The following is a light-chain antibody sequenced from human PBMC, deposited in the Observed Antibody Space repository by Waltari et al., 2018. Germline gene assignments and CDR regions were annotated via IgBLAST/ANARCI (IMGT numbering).Light chain of an antibody. J-gene: IGKJ5*01. V-gene: IGKV1-33*01. CDR1: QGINKY. CDR3: QQYGNLPPSVT. Sequence: DIQMTQSPSSLSASVGDRVTITCQASQGINKYLNWYQQKPGKPPNLLIYDASNLETGVPSRFSGSGSGRRFTLTISSLQPEDIATYYCQQYGNLPPSVTFGQGTRLEIK. CDR2: DAS.